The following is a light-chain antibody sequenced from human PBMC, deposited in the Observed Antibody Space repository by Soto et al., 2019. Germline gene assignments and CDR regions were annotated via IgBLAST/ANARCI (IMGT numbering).Light chain of an antibody. J-gene: IGLJ2*01. Sequence: QSALTQPASVSGSPGQSITISCTGTSSDVGSYNLVSWYQPHPGKAPKLMMYEGSKRPSGVPNRFSGYKSVNTAYLTISGLQAEDGADYYCCSYAGSSTLVFGGGTQLNVL. V-gene: IGLV2-23*01. CDR2: EGS. CDR3: CSYAGSSTLV. CDR1: SSDVGSYNL.